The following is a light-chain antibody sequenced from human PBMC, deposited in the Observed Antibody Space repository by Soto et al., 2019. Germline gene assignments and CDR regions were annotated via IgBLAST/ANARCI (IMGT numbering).Light chain of an antibody. CDR1: SSDVGSYNL. V-gene: IGLV2-23*03. J-gene: IGLJ1*01. Sequence: QSVLTQPASVSGSPGQSITISCTGTSSDVGSYNLVSWYQQHPGKAPKLMIYEGSKRPSGVSNRFSGSKSGNTASLTISGRQAEDEADYYCCSYAGSSTFYYVFGTGTKLTVL. CDR2: EGS. CDR3: CSYAGSSTFYYV.